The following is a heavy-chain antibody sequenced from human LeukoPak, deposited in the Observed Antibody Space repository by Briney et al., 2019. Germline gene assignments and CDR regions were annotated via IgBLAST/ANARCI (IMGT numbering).Heavy chain of an antibody. J-gene: IGHJ4*02. CDR2: ISGSGGST. V-gene: IGHV3-23*01. D-gene: IGHD6-19*01. Sequence: GGSLRLSCAASGFTFSSYAMSWVRQAPGKGLEWVSAISGSGGSTYCADSVKGRFTISRDNSKDTLYLQMNSLRAEDTAVYYCAKASGWYSYYFDYWGQGTLVTVSS. CDR1: GFTFSSYA. CDR3: AKASGWYSYYFDY.